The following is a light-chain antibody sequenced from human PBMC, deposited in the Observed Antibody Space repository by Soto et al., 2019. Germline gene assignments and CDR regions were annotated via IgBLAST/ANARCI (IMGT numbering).Light chain of an antibody. CDR1: QSIGKH. J-gene: IGKJ5*01. V-gene: IGKV1-39*01. CDR3: QQSYSTPPEPN. CDR2: AAS. Sequence: DIQMTQSPSTLSASVGDRVTITCRASQSIGKHLNWYQQKPGKAPKFLIYAASNLQSGVPSRFSGSRSGPDFTLTVNSLQPEDFATYYCQQSYSTPPEPNFGQGTRLEIK.